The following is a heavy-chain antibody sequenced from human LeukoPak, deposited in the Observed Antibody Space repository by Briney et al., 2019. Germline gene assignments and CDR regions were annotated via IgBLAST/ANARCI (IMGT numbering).Heavy chain of an antibody. CDR1: GFTFDDYA. J-gene: IGHJ3*02. Sequence: GGSLRLSCAASGFTFDDYAMHWVRQAPGKGLEWVSGISWNSGSIGYADSVKGRFTISRDNAKNSLYLQMNSLRAEDTALYYCAAWRGYCSSTSCSKDALDIWGQGTMVTVSS. CDR2: ISWNSGSI. D-gene: IGHD2-2*01. CDR3: AAWRGYCSSTSCSKDALDI. V-gene: IGHV3-9*01.